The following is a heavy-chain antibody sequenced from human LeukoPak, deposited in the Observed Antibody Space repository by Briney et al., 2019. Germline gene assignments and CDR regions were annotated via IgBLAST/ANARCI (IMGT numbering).Heavy chain of an antibody. Sequence: ASVKVSCKASGYIFTDYYMHWVRQAPGQELGWMGRINPNSGGTNYAQKFQGRVTMTRDTSISTAYTELSSLRSEDTATYYCARGLVRGMISSLRRSPPHDYWGQGTLVTVSS. CDR2: INPNSGGT. V-gene: IGHV1/OR15-1*01. D-gene: IGHD3-10*01. CDR3: ARGLVRGMISSLRRSPPHDY. CDR1: GYIFTDYY. J-gene: IGHJ4*02.